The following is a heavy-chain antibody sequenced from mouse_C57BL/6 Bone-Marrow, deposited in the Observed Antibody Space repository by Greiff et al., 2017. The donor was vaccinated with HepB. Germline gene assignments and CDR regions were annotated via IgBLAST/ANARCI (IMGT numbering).Heavy chain of an antibody. CDR1: GYTFTSYW. CDR2: IDPNSGGT. D-gene: IGHD1-1*01. V-gene: IGHV1-62-3*01. J-gene: IGHJ4*01. CDR3: ASYYGSSYDAMDY. Sequence: VQLQESGAELVKPGASVKLSCKASGYTFTSYWMHWVKQRPGRGLEWIGRIDPNSGGTKYNEKFKSKATLTVDKPSSTAYMQLSSLTSEDSAVYYCASYYGSSYDAMDYWGQGTSVTVSS.